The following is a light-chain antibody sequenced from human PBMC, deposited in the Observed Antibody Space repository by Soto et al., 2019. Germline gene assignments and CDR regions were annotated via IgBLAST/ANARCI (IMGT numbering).Light chain of an antibody. Sequence: EIVLTQSPGTLSLSPGERATLSCRASQSVSSSYLAWYQQKPGQAPRLLIYGASSRATGIPDRFSGSGSGTDFTLTISRLEPEDFAVYYCQQYGSSPPSTFGPGTKVHIK. J-gene: IGKJ3*01. V-gene: IGKV3-20*01. CDR3: QQYGSSPPST. CDR1: QSVSSSY. CDR2: GAS.